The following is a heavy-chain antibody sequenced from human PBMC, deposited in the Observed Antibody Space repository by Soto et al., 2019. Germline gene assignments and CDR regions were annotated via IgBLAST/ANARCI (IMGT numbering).Heavy chain of an antibody. CDR1: GFTFSDYY. V-gene: IGHV3-11*01. J-gene: IGHJ4*02. D-gene: IGHD6-13*01. Sequence: GGSLRLSCAASGFTFSDYYMSWIRQAPGKGLEWVSYISSSGSTIYYADSVKGRFTISRDNAKNSLYLQMNSLRAEDTAVYYCARDSSFSSSSWYYPDNVFDYWGQGTLVTVSS. CDR2: ISSSGSTI. CDR3: ARDSSFSSSSWYYPDNVFDY.